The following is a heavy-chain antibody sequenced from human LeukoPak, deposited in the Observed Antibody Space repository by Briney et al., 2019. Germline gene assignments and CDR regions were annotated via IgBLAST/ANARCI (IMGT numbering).Heavy chain of an antibody. CDR1: GGSFSGYY. CDR3: ARDYSRTPWHDAFDI. D-gene: IGHD2-15*01. Sequence: KASETLSLTCAVYGGSFSGYYWSWIRQPPGKGLEWIGEINHSGSTNYNPSLKSRVTISVDTSKNQFSLKLSSVTAADTAVYYCARDYSRTPWHDAFDIWGQGTMVTVSS. V-gene: IGHV4-34*01. CDR2: INHSGST. J-gene: IGHJ3*02.